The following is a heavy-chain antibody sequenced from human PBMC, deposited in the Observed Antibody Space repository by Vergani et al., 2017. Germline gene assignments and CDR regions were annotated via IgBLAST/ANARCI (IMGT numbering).Heavy chain of an antibody. CDR2: IIPILGIA. CDR3: ASAVVVVAALDY. Sequence: QVQLVKSGAEVKKPGSSVKVSCKASGGTFSSYTISWVRQAPGQGLEWMGRIIPILGIANYAQKFQGRVTITADKSTSTAYMELSSLRSEATAVYYCASAVVVVAALDYWGQGTLVTVSS. D-gene: IGHD2-15*01. CDR1: GGTFSSYT. V-gene: IGHV1-69*02. J-gene: IGHJ4*02.